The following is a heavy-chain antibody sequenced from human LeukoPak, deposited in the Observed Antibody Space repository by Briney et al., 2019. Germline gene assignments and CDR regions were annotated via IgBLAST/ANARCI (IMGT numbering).Heavy chain of an antibody. CDR2: ISGSGGST. Sequence: GGSLRLSCAASGFTFSSYGMSWVRQAPGKVLEWVSAISGSGGSTYYADSVKGRFTISRDNSKNTLYLQMNSLRAEDTAVYYCARGGIVVVPPDISHHDALDIWGQGTMVTVSS. D-gene: IGHD2-2*01. V-gene: IGHV3-23*01. CDR3: ARGGIVVVPPDISHHDALDI. J-gene: IGHJ3*02. CDR1: GFTFSSYG.